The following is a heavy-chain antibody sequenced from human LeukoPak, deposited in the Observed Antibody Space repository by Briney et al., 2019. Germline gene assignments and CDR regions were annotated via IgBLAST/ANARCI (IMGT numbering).Heavy chain of an antibody. D-gene: IGHD2-2*01. CDR1: GFTFSSYA. CDR3: AKARIPPDCSSTSCPLDY. V-gene: IGHV3-30*04. Sequence: QAGGSLRLSCAASGFTFSSYAMHWVRQAPGKGLEWVAVISYDGSNKYYADSVKGRFTISRDNSKNTLYLQMNSLRAEDTAVYYCAKARIPPDCSSTSCPLDYWGQGTLVTVSS. CDR2: ISYDGSNK. J-gene: IGHJ4*02.